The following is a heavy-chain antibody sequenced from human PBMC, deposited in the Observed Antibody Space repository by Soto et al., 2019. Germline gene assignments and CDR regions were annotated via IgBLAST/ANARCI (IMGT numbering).Heavy chain of an antibody. V-gene: IGHV3-23*01. Sequence: GGSLRLSCAASGFTFSNSAMSWVRQAPGKGLEWVSAISGSGGSAYYADSVKGRFTMSRDNSNNTLFLQLNSLRAEDTAIYYCVKSTGMSSSNTGNWFDHWGQGTLVTVSS. CDR1: GFTFSNSA. CDR3: VKSTGMSSSNTGNWFDH. CDR2: ISGSGGSA. J-gene: IGHJ5*02. D-gene: IGHD6-6*01.